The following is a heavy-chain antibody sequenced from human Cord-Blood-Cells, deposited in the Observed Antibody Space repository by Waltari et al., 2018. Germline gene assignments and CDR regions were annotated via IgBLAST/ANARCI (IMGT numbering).Heavy chain of an antibody. V-gene: IGHV1-2*02. CDR3: ARHAPPPYGSGSYPDY. J-gene: IGHJ4*02. Sequence: QVQMVQSGAEVKKPGASVKVSCKASGYTFTGYYMHWVRQAPGQGLEWMGWINPNSGGTNYAQKFQGRVTMTRDTSISTAYMVLGRLRSDNTAVYYCARHAPPPYGSGSYPDYWGQGTLVTVSS. D-gene: IGHD3-10*01. CDR2: INPNSGGT. CDR1: GYTFTGYY.